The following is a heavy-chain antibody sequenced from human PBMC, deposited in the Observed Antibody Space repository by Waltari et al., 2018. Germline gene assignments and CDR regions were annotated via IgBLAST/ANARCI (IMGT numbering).Heavy chain of an antibody. CDR2: IYPTDSDT. D-gene: IGHD2-8*02. Sequence: EVQLVQSGTEVKKPGESLKISCKGSGYSFTNYWIGWVRQLPGKGLEWMGIIYPTDSDTRYSPSFQGQVTISADKSISTTYLQWSSLKASDTAMYYCARRWCSGGVCYGDYWGQGTLVTVSS. J-gene: IGHJ4*02. CDR3: ARRWCSGGVCYGDY. V-gene: IGHV5-51*01. CDR1: GYSFTNYW.